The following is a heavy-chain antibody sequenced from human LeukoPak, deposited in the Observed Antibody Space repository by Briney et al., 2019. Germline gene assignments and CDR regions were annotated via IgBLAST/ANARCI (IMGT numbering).Heavy chain of an antibody. CDR3: ARVYRSGGSCLESGYYYYGMDV. Sequence: ASVKVSCKASGYTFTSYDINWVRQATGQGLEWMGWMNPNSGNTGYAQKFQGRVTMTRNTSISTAYMELSSLRSEDTAVSYCARVYRSGGSCLESGYYYYGMDVWGQGTTVTVSS. J-gene: IGHJ6*02. D-gene: IGHD2-15*01. V-gene: IGHV1-8*01. CDR2: MNPNSGNT. CDR1: GYTFTSYD.